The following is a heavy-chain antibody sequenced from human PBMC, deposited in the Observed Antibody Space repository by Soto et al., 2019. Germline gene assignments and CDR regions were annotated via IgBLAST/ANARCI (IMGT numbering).Heavy chain of an antibody. CDR1: GASISSSRSY. V-gene: IGHV4-39*01. CDR3: ASPRQGNYDFLSGYYALDY. D-gene: IGHD3-3*01. Sequence: SETLSLTCTVSGASISSSRSYWGWVRQPPGKGLEWIVSFYYTGGTYSTYYNPSLKSRVTISVDTSKSQFSLNLRSVTAADTAVYYCASPRQGNYDFLSGYYALDYWGQGTLVTVSS. J-gene: IGHJ4*02. CDR2: FYYTGGT.